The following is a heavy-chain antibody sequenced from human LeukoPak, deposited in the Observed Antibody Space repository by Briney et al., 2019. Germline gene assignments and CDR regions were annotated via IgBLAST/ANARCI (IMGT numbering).Heavy chain of an antibody. CDR3: ARDGDYYDSSLDY. Sequence: PSETLSLTCAVYGGSFSGYYWSWIRQPPGKGLEWIGEINHSGSTNYNPSLKSRVTISVDTSKNQFSLKLSSVTAADTAVYYCARDGDYYDSSLDYWGQGTLVTVSS. CDR1: GGSFSGYY. V-gene: IGHV4-34*01. J-gene: IGHJ4*02. CDR2: INHSGST. D-gene: IGHD3-22*01.